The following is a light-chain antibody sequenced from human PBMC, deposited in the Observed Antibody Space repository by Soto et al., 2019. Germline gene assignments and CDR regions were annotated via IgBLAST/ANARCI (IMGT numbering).Light chain of an antibody. CDR2: EVS. Sequence: LAQPASVSGSPGQSITISCTGTSSDVGGYNYVSWYQQHPGKAPKLMIYEVSNRPSGVSNRFSGSKSGNTASLTISGLQAEDEADYYCSSYTSSSTFYVFGTGTKVTVL. CDR3: SSYTSSSTFYV. V-gene: IGLV2-14*01. CDR1: SSDVGGYNY. J-gene: IGLJ1*01.